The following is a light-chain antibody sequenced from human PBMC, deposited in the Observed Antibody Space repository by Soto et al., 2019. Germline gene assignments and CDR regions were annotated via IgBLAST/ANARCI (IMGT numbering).Light chain of an antibody. CDR3: QKYNPAPSLT. J-gene: IGKJ4*01. Sequence: DIQMTQSPSSLSASVGDRVTITCRASQGISNFLAWYQQKPGKVPKLLIYAASTLQSGVPSRFSGSGSGRDFTLTISSLQPEDVATYYCQKYNPAPSLTFGGGTKVEIK. CDR2: AAS. V-gene: IGKV1-27*01. CDR1: QGISNF.